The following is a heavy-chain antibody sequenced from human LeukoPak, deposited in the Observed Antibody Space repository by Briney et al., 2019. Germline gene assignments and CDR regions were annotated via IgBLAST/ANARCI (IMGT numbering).Heavy chain of an antibody. D-gene: IGHD5-18*01. J-gene: IGHJ3*02. CDR3: ARDLHPYRPALPDAFGI. CDR1: GFTFSSYN. Sequence: PGGSLRLSCAASGFTFSSYNMNWVRQAPGRGLQWVSFISSTSSHIFYADSLKGRFTISRDNAKNSLYLQMNSLRAEDTAVYYCARDLHPYRPALPDAFGIWGQGTMVTVSS. V-gene: IGHV3-21*01. CDR2: ISSTSSHI.